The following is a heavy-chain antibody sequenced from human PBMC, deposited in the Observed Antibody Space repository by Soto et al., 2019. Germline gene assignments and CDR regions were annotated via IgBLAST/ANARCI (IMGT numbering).Heavy chain of an antibody. CDR2: ISYSGST. Sequence: QVQLQESGPGLVKPSETLSLTCTVSGGSVSSGGYFWSWIRQPPGKGLEWIGYISYSGSTKYNPSLESRVTISVDTSTKNSSLKLASVTAADTAVYYCARSPYSSGWPDSWGQGTLVTVSS. J-gene: IGHJ4*02. D-gene: IGHD6-19*01. CDR3: ARSPYSSGWPDS. V-gene: IGHV4-61*03. CDR1: GGSVSSGGYF.